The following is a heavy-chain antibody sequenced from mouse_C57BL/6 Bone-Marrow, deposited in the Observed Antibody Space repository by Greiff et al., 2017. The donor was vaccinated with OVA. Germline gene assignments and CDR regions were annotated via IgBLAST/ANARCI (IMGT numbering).Heavy chain of an antibody. Sequence: QVQLQQSGTELVKPGASVKLSCKASGYTFTSYWMHWVKQRPGQGLEWIGNINPSNGGTNYNEKFKSKATLTVDKSSSTAYMQLSSLTSEDSAVYYCARLRGSSPYWYFDVWGTGTTVTVSS. CDR3: ARLRGSSPYWYFDV. CDR1: GYTFTSYW. CDR2: INPSNGGT. J-gene: IGHJ1*03. D-gene: IGHD1-1*01. V-gene: IGHV1-53*01.